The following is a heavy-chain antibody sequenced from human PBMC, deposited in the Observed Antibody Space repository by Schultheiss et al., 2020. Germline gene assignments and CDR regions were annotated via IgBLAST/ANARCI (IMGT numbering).Heavy chain of an antibody. J-gene: IGHJ3*02. CDR3: ARGRYDYGDYDAFDI. D-gene: IGHD4-17*01. CDR1: GASISSHY. CDR2: VFYTGNT. Sequence: SETLSLTCSVSGASISSHYWLWIRQAPGKGLEWMGYVFYTGNTFYNPSLNSRATISVDTSKNQFSLKLSSVTAADTAVYYCARGRYDYGDYDAFDIWGQGTMVTVSS. V-gene: IGHV4-59*11.